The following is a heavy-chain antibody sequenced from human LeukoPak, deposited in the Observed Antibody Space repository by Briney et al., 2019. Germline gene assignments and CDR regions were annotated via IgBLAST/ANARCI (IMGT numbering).Heavy chain of an antibody. Sequence: SVKVSCKASGGTFSSYAISWVRQAPGQGLEWMGGVIPIFGTANYAQKFQGRVTITADESTSTAYMELSSLRSEDTAVYYCARGGKAGYYYDSSGYYSGWGQGTLVTVSS. J-gene: IGHJ4*02. V-gene: IGHV1-69*13. CDR1: GGTFSSYA. CDR2: VIPIFGTA. CDR3: ARGGKAGYYYDSSGYYSG. D-gene: IGHD3-22*01.